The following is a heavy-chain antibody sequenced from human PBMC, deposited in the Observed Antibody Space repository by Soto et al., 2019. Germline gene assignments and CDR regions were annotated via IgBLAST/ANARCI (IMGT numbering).Heavy chain of an antibody. J-gene: IGHJ5*02. Sequence: SVKVSCKASGDTFSSYAISWVRQAPGQGLEWMGGIIPIFGTANYAQKFQGRVTITADKSTSTAYMELSSLRSEDTAVYYCARGIMTTGYSSSWSNWFDPWGQGTLVTVSS. D-gene: IGHD6-13*01. CDR3: ARGIMTTGYSSSWSNWFDP. CDR2: IIPIFGTA. CDR1: GDTFSSYA. V-gene: IGHV1-69*06.